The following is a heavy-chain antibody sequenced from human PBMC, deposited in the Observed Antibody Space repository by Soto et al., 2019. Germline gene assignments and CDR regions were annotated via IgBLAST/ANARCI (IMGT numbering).Heavy chain of an antibody. CDR3: AKSAPMDAGDKYYYDF. CDR1: GGTFSTFG. J-gene: IGHJ4*02. Sequence: QVQLVQSGTDVKKTGSSVKVSCKASGGTFSTFGISWVRQAPGQGLEWMGGIIPFFGTARYSQKFEDRITITADEATNTVYMDLRSLTSEYTAIYYCAKSAPMDAGDKYYYDFWGQGALVTVSS. CDR2: IIPFFGTA. V-gene: IGHV1-69*01. D-gene: IGHD4-17*01.